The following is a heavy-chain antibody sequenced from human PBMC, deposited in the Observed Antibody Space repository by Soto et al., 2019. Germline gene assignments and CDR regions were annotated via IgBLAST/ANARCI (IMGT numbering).Heavy chain of an antibody. Sequence: QVQLVQSGAEEKKPGASVKLSCKASGYTFTNYAMHWVRQAPGQRLEWMGWINVENGNTKYSETFQGRVTITRDTSASAAYVELSSLRSEDTAVYYCARGGVTALDYWGQGTLVTVSS. CDR3: ARGGVTALDY. J-gene: IGHJ4*02. CDR2: INVENGNT. V-gene: IGHV1-3*05. D-gene: IGHD2-21*02. CDR1: GYTFTNYA.